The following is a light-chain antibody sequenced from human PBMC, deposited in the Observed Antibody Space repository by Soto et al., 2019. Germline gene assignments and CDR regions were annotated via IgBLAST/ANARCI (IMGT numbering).Light chain of an antibody. CDR1: QSVSTY. J-gene: IGKJ5*01. CDR3: MQALQSLT. V-gene: IGKV2-28*01. Sequence: MTQSPSSLSPCVGDRVTITCRPSQSVSTYLDWYVQKPGQSPHLLIYFGSNRAPGVPDRFSGSGSGTDFTLKINRVEAEDVGTYYCMQALQSLTFGQGTRLEIK. CDR2: FGS.